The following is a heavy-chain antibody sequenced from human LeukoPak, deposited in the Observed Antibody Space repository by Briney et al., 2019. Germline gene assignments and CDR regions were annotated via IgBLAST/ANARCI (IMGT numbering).Heavy chain of an antibody. V-gene: IGHV4-39*07. CDR2: IYYSGST. Sequence: SETLSLTCTVSGGSISSSSYYWGWIRQPPGKGLEWIGSIYYSGSTYYNPSLKSRVTISVDTSKNQFSLKLSSVTAADTAVYYCARVVAATKTNNWFDPWGQGTLVTVSS. D-gene: IGHD2-15*01. CDR3: ARVVAATKTNNWFDP. CDR1: GGSISSSSYY. J-gene: IGHJ5*02.